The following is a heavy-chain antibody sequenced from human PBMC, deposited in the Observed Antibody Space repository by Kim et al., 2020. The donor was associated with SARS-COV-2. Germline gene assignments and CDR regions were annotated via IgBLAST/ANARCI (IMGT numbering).Heavy chain of an antibody. V-gene: IGHV4-34*01. J-gene: IGHJ6*01. CDR1: GGSFSGYY. CDR3: ARAGVGASYYYYYGMDV. CDR2: INHSGST. D-gene: IGHD1-26*01. Sequence: SETLSLTCAVYGGSFSGYYWSWIRQPPGKGLEWIGEINHSGSTNYNPSLKSRVTISVDTSKNQFSLKLSSVTAADTAVYYCARAGVGASYYYYYGMDVWG.